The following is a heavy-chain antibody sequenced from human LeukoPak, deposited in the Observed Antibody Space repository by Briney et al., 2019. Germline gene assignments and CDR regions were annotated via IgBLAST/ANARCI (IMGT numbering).Heavy chain of an antibody. V-gene: IGHV3-9*01. CDR3: ARTGADPPEYYYYMDV. J-gene: IGHJ6*03. CDR1: GFTFDDYA. CDR2: ISWNSGSI. Sequence: GGSLRLSCAASGFTFDDYAMHWVRQAPGKGLEWVSGISWNSGSIGYADSVKGRFTISRDNAKNSLYLQMNSLRAEDTALYYCARTGADPPEYYYYMDVWGKGTTVTVSS. D-gene: IGHD3-10*01.